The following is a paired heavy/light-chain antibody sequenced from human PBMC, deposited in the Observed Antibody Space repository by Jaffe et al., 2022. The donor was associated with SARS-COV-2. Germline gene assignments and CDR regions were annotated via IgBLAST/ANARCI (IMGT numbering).Light chain of an antibody. V-gene: IGLV2-11*01. J-gene: IGLJ2*01. CDR2: DVS. CDR3: CSYTGSYTLV. CDR1: SSDVGGYKY. Sequence: QSALTQPRSVSGSPGQSVTISCTGTSSDVGGYKYVSWYQQHPGKAPKLMIYDVSKRPSGVPDRFSGSKSGNTASLTISGLQAEDEADYYCCSYTGSYTLVFGGGTKLTVL.
Heavy chain of an antibody. V-gene: IGHV4-39*01. CDR2: IFYSGTT. J-gene: IGHJ4*02. Sequence: QLQLQESGPGLVKPSETLSLTCTVSGGSISSTSYYWGWIRQPPGKGLEWIGSIFYSGTTYYNPSLKSRVTISVDTSKNQFSLRLSSVTAADTAVYYCARLDRTPGVSGTHFDYWGQGTLVTVSS. CDR3: ARLDRTPGVSGTHFDY. D-gene: IGHD3-10*01. CDR1: GGSISSTSYY.